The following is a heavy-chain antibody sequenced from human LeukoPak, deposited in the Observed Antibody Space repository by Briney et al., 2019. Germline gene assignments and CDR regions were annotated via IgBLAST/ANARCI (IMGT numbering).Heavy chain of an antibody. V-gene: IGHV3-66*01. Sequence: GGSLRLSCAASGFTVSSNYMSWVRQAPGKGLEWVSVIYSGGSTYYADSVKGRFTISRDNSKNTLYLQMNSLRAEDTAVYYCARAEDTAMVEDGLDYWGQGTLVTVSS. CDR1: GFTVSSNY. J-gene: IGHJ4*02. CDR3: ARAEDTAMVEDGLDY. D-gene: IGHD5-18*01. CDR2: IYSGGST.